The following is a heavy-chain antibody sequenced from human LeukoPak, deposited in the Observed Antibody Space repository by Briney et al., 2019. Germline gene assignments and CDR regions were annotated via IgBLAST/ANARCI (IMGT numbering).Heavy chain of an antibody. D-gene: IGHD3-3*01. CDR3: ARDFNYDFWDHDAFDI. Sequence: PGGSLRLSCAASGFTFSSYWFHWVRQAPGKGLVWVSRINTDGTSTSYADSVKGRFTISRDNAKNSLYLQMNSLRAEDTAVYYCARDFNYDFWDHDAFDIRGQGTMVTVSS. V-gene: IGHV3-74*01. CDR2: INTDGTST. J-gene: IGHJ3*02. CDR1: GFTFSSYW.